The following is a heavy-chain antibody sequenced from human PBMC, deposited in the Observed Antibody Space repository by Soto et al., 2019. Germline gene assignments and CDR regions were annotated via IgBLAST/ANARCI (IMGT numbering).Heavy chain of an antibody. CDR2: INPKRGGT. D-gene: IGHD1-26*01. V-gene: IGHV1-2*04. CDR1: GYSFTDYH. Sequence: ASVKVSCKASGYSFTDYHIHWVLQAPGQGLEWLGRINPKRGGTSTAQKFQGWVTMTTDTSISTASMGLTRLTSDDTAVYYCTGRRTRVSRSYSRSCYYGRRGWGKGNT. J-gene: IGHJ6*04. CDR3: TGRRTRVSRSYSRSCYYGRRG.